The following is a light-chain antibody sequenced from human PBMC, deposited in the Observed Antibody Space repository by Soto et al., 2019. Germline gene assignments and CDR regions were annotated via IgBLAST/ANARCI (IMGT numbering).Light chain of an antibody. CDR3: ASWDYSLNGPV. V-gene: IGLV1-44*01. J-gene: IGLJ1*01. CDR2: TNT. Sequence: QSVLTQPPSASGTPGQRVTISCSGSSSNVGGNPVNWYQHVPTTAPKLLIYTNTQRPSGVPDRFSGSKSGTSASLAISGPQSEDEADYYCASWDYSLNGPVFGTGTKVTVL. CDR1: SSNVGGNP.